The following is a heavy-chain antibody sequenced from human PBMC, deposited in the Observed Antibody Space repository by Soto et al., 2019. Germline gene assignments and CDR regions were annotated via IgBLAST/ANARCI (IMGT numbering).Heavy chain of an antibody. J-gene: IGHJ5*02. CDR2: ISAYNGNT. D-gene: IGHD2-15*01. CDR3: ARGGKGFIPTHNWFDP. V-gene: IGHV1-18*01. CDR1: GYTFTSYG. Sequence: QVQLVQSGAEVKKPGASVKVSCKASGYTFTSYGISWVRQAPGQGLEWMGWISAYNGNTNYSQKLQGRVTMTTNTYTSTAYMELRSLRSYDTAVYYCARGGKGFIPTHNWFDPWGQGTLVTVSS.